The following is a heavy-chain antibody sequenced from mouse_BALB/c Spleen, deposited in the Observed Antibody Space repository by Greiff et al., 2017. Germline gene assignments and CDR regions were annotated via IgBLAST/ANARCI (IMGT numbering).Heavy chain of an antibody. CDR3: ARSGYYGSSPAWFAY. D-gene: IGHD1-1*01. CDR2: IDTSDSYT. J-gene: IGHJ3*01. Sequence: QVQLQQPGAELVMPGASVKMSCKASGYTFTDYWMHWVKQRPGQGLEWIGAIDTSDSYTSYNQKFKGKATLTVDESSSTAYMQLSSLTSEDSAVYYCARSGYYGSSPAWFAYWGQGTLVTVSA. V-gene: IGHV1-69*01. CDR1: GYTFTDYW.